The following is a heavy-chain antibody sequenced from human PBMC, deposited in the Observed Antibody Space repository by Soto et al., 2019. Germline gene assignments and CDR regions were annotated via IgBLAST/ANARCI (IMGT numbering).Heavy chain of an antibody. CDR2: IWYDGSNK. D-gene: IGHD3-3*01. J-gene: IGHJ4*02. CDR1: GFTFSSYG. V-gene: IGHV3-33*01. Sequence: QVQLVESGGGVVQPGRSLRLSCAASGFTFSSYGMHWVRQAPGKGLEWVAVIWYDGSNKYYADSVKGRFTISRDNSKNTLYLQMNRLRAEDTAVYYCARGTDTIFGVVIPIDYWVQGTLVTVSS. CDR3: ARGTDTIFGVVIPIDY.